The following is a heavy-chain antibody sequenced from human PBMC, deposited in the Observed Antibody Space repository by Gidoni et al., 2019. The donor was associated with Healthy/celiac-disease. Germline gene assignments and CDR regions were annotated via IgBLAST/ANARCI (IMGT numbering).Heavy chain of an antibody. J-gene: IGHJ4*02. CDR1: GFTSSSSSA. Sequence: GFTSSSSSAMHWVRQAPGKGLEWVAVISYDGSNKYYADSVKGRFTISRDNSKTTLYLQRNSLRAEDTAVYYCARGSHKDNWNYEMVGYFDYWGQGTLVTVSS. V-gene: IGHV3-30-3*01. CDR3: ARGSHKDNWNYEMVGYFDY. D-gene: IGHD1-7*01. CDR2: ISYDGSNK.